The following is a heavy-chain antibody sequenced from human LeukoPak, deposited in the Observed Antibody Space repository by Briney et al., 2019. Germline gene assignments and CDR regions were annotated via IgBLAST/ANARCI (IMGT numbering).Heavy chain of an antibody. Sequence: GGSLRLSCIASGFTFSDDGMHWVRQAPGKGLEWVALIWKDGSQTFYGDSVKGRFIISRDNSRNTLDLQMNSLSAEDTVVYYCVREGIGGTFYRGNFDHWGQGTPVTVSS. CDR2: IWKDGSQT. J-gene: IGHJ4*02. CDR3: VREGIGGTFYRGNFDH. V-gene: IGHV3-33*01. D-gene: IGHD2-15*01. CDR1: GFTFSDDG.